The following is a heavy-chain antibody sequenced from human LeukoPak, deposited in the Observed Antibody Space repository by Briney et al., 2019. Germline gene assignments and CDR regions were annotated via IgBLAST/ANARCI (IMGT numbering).Heavy chain of an antibody. J-gene: IGHJ5*02. CDR3: ARCVTGWPNWFAP. CDR1: GFRFSRYA. V-gene: IGHV3-23*01. CDR2: IHYIRDGP. Sequence: GGSLRLSCVGSGFRFSRYAMSWVRQAPGKGLEWVATIHYIRDGPYYADSVEGRFTISRDDSKNTVYLQINSLRVEDTAIYYCARCVTGWPNWFAPWGQGTLVTVSS. D-gene: IGHD6-19*01.